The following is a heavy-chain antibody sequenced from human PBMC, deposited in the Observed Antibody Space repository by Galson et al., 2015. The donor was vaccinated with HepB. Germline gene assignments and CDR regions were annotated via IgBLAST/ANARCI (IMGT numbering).Heavy chain of an antibody. Sequence: SLRLSCAASGFTFSSYSMNWVRQAPGKGLEWVSSISSSSSYKYYADSVKGRFTISRDNAKNSLYLQMNSLRAEDTAVYYCARDYGRSMDVWGQGTTVTVSS. D-gene: IGHD4-17*01. CDR2: ISSSSSYK. CDR3: ARDYGRSMDV. J-gene: IGHJ6*02. V-gene: IGHV3-21*01. CDR1: GFTFSSYS.